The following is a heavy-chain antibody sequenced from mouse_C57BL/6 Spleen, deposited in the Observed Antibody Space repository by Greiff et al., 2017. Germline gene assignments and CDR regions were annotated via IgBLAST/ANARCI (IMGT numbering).Heavy chain of an antibody. CDR1: GYTFTDYY. CDR3: AIYSNYVFAY. CDR2: INPNNGGT. D-gene: IGHD2-5*01. J-gene: IGHJ3*01. Sequence: EVQLQQSGPELVKPGASVKISCKASGYTFTDYYMNWVKQSHGKSLEWIGDINPNNGGTSYNQKFKGKATLTVDKSSSTAYMELRSLTSEDSAVYYCAIYSNYVFAYWGQGTLVTVSA. V-gene: IGHV1-26*01.